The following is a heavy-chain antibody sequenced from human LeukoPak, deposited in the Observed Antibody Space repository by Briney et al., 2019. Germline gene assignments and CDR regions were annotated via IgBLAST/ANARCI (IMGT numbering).Heavy chain of an antibody. D-gene: IGHD6-6*01. J-gene: IGHJ4*02. V-gene: IGHV3-48*03. CDR2: ISSSGSTI. CDR3: AKDNSIAVRIFDY. Sequence: GGSLRPSCAASGFTFSIYEMNWVRQAPGKGLGWVSYISSSGSTIYYADSVKGRFTISRDNAKNSLYLQMNSLRAEDTAIYYCAKDNSIAVRIFDYWGQGTLVTVSS. CDR1: GFTFSIYE.